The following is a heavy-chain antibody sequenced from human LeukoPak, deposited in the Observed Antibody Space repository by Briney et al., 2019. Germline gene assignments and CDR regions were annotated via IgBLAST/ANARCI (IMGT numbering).Heavy chain of an antibody. Sequence: ASVKVSCKASEYTFTSYYMHWVRQAPGQGLEWMGWINPNSGGTNYAQKFQGRVTMTRDTSISTAYMELSRLRSDDTAVYYCARGDDDYGDYGFDYWGQGTLVTVSS. CDR1: EYTFTSYY. CDR2: INPNSGGT. CDR3: ARGDDDYGDYGFDY. D-gene: IGHD4-17*01. V-gene: IGHV1-2*02. J-gene: IGHJ4*02.